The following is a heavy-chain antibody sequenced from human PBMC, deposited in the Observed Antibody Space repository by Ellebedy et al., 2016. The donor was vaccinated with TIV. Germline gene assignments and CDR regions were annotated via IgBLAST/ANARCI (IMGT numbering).Heavy chain of an antibody. D-gene: IGHD3-3*01. CDR3: ARILRAGSDGDYFGY. CDR1: GGSISSSSYY. J-gene: IGHJ4*02. Sequence: MPSETLSLTCAVSGGSISSSSYYWGWIRQPPGKGLEWIGCIFYSGNTYYNPSLKSRLTISVDTSKNQFALKLSSVTAADTAVYYCARILRAGSDGDYFGYWGQGTQVTASS. V-gene: IGHV4-39*06. CDR2: IFYSGNT.